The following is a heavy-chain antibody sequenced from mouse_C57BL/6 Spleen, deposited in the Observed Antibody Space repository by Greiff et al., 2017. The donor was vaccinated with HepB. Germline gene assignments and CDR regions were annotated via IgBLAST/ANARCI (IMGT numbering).Heavy chain of an antibody. CDR3: SGRDAKGGFAY. J-gene: IGHJ3*01. V-gene: IGHV5-12*01. CDR2: ISNGGGST. Sequence: EVHLVESGGGLVQPGGSLKLSCAASGFTFSDYYMYWVRQTPEKRLEWVAYISNGGGSTYYPDTVKGRFTISRDNAKNTLYLQMSSLKSEDTAMYYCSGRDAKGGFAYWGQGTVVTVSA. CDR1: GFTFSDYY.